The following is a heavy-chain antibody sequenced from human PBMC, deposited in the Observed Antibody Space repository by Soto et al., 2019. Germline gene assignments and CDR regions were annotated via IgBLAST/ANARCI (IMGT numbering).Heavy chain of an antibody. Sequence: EMQLVESGGGLVQPGRSLRLSCAASGFTFDDFSMHWVRQAPGKGLEWVSGINWNSGDIDDADSVRGRFTNSIDNAKNALYLQMNSLRAEDAAFYYCVKDIGASGAYWYFDLWGRGTLVTVSS. J-gene: IGHJ2*01. CDR3: VKDIGASGAYWYFDL. CDR2: INWNSGDI. CDR1: GFTFDDFS. V-gene: IGHV3-9*01. D-gene: IGHD2-8*02.